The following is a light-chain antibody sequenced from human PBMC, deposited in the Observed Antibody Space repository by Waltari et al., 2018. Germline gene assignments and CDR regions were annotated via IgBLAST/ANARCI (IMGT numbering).Light chain of an antibody. CDR1: NTDVGGYNY. Sequence: QSALTQPASVSGSPAQSFTLPCTGTNTDVGGYNYVSCYQHHPGKAPKLMIYDVSNRPSGISYRFSGSKSGNTASLTISGLQAEDEADYYCTSYTTSSTPHVVFGGGTKLSVL. CDR2: DVS. V-gene: IGLV2-14*03. J-gene: IGLJ2*01. CDR3: TSYTTSSTPHVV.